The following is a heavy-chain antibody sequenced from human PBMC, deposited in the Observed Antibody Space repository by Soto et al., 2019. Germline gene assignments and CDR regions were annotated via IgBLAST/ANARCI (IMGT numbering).Heavy chain of an antibody. Sequence: QVQLVQSGAEVKKPGASVKVSCKASGYTFTSYGIRWVRQAPGQGLEWMGWISAYNGNTNYAQKLXGXVXMXXDTSTSTAYMELRSLRSDDTAVYYCARDLHGDPYYWGQGTLVTVSS. CDR1: GYTFTSYG. D-gene: IGHD4-17*01. CDR3: ARDLHGDPYY. CDR2: ISAYNGNT. J-gene: IGHJ4*02. V-gene: IGHV1-18*01.